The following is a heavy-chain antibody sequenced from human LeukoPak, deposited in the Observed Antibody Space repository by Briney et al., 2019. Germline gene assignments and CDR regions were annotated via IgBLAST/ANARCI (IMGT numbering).Heavy chain of an antibody. Sequence: IPSETLSLTCTVSGGSISSYYWSWIRQPPGKGLEWIWYIYYSGSTNYNPSLKSRVTISVDTSKNQFSLKLSSVTAADTAVYYCARDQSGTSSTSLGWFDPWGQGTLVTVSS. J-gene: IGHJ5*02. CDR3: ARDQSGTSSTSLGWFDP. CDR1: GGSISSYY. D-gene: IGHD2-2*01. V-gene: IGHV4-59*01. CDR2: IYYSGST.